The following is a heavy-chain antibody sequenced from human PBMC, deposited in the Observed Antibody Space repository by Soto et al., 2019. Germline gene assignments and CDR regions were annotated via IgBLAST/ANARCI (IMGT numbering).Heavy chain of an antibody. D-gene: IGHD3-3*01. CDR2: TYYSGST. J-gene: IGHJ3*02. Sequence: QVQLQESGPGLVKPSQTLSLTCTISGGSISSGGYYWSWIRQHPGKGLEWIGHTYYSGSTYYNPSLKSRVTISVDTSKNEFSMKLSSVTAADTAVYYCARDGRNAIFGVVMWGTSSALDIWGQGTMVTVSS. CDR3: ARDGRNAIFGVVMWGTSSALDI. CDR1: GGSISSGGYY. V-gene: IGHV4-31*03.